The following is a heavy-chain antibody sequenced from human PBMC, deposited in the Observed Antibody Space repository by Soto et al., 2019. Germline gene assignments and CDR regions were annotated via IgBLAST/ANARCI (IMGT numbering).Heavy chain of an antibody. V-gene: IGHV1-18*01. CDR2: ISAYNGNT. J-gene: IGHJ4*02. Sequence: QVPLVQSGAEVKKPGASVKVSCKASGYTFTSYGISWVRQAPGQGLEWMGWISAYNGNTNYAQKLQGRVTMTTDTSTSTAYMELRSLRSDDTAVYYCARSHYYGSGSYYEGYYFDYWGQGTLVTVSS. CDR3: ARSHYYGSGSYYEGYYFDY. D-gene: IGHD3-10*01. CDR1: GYTFTSYG.